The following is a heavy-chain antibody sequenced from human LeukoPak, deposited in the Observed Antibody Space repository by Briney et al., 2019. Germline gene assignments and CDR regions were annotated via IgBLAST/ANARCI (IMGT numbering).Heavy chain of an antibody. J-gene: IGHJ6*02. D-gene: IGHD3-22*01. CDR1: GFIFSSPW. CDR2: ISSSSSYI. V-gene: IGHV3-21*01. CDR3: AREDYYDSSGYYYYYGMDV. Sequence: GGSLRLSCAASGFIFSSPWMSWGRQAPGKGLEWVSSISSSSSYIYYADSVKGRFTISRDNAKNSLYLQMNSLRAEDTAVYYCAREDYYDSSGYYYYYGMDVWGQGTTVTVSS.